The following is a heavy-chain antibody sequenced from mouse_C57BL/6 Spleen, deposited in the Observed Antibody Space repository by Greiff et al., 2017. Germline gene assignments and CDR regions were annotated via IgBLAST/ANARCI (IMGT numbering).Heavy chain of an antibody. J-gene: IGHJ4*01. Sequence: QVQLKESGPELVKPGASVKISCKASGYAFSSSWMNWVKQRPGQGLEWIGLIYPGDGDTNYNGKFKGKATLTVDKSSSPAYMQLSSLTSEDSAVYVDARPRYDSNYDDYYAMDYWGQGTSVTVSS. CDR2: IYPGDGDT. V-gene: IGHV1-82*01. D-gene: IGHD2-5*01. CDR3: ARPRYDSNYDDYYAMDY. CDR1: GYAFSSSW.